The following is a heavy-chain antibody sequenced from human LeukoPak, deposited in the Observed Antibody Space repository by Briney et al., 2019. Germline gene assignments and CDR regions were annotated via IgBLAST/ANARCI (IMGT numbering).Heavy chain of an antibody. CDR2: IYYSGST. J-gene: IGHJ2*01. Sequence: PSETLSLTCTVSGGSISSYYWSWIRQPPGKGLEWIGYIYYSGSTNYNPSLKSRVTISVDTSKNQFSLKLSSVTAADTAVYYCARVPDYYDSSGYYYGYWYFDLWGRGTLVTVSS. D-gene: IGHD3-22*01. V-gene: IGHV4-59*08. CDR3: ARVPDYYDSSGYYYGYWYFDL. CDR1: GGSISSYY.